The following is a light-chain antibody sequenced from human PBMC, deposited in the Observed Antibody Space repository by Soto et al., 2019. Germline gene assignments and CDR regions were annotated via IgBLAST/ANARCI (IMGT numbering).Light chain of an antibody. J-gene: IGKJ2*01. CDR3: HQYKSYTPYT. CDR2: DAS. Sequence: DIQMTQSPSALSASLGDRFTITCRASHSIGTWLAWYQQRPGKAPKLLIYDASSLGSGVPSRFSGGGSGTEFTLTISSLQPDDFGTYYCHQYKSYTPYTIGQGTKVDIK. CDR1: HSIGTW. V-gene: IGKV1-5*01.